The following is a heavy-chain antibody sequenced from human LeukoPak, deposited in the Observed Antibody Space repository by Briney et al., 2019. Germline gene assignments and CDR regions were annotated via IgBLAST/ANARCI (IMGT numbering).Heavy chain of an antibody. D-gene: IGHD7-27*01. CDR2: INHSGST. Sequence: SETLSLTCAVYGGSFSGYYWSWIRQPPGKGLEWIGEINHSGSTNYNPSLKSRVTISVDTSKNQFSLKLSSVTAADTAVYYCARDPGVNWGSRAFDIWGQGTMVTVSS. CDR3: ARDPGVNWGSRAFDI. CDR1: GGSFSGYY. V-gene: IGHV4-34*01. J-gene: IGHJ3*02.